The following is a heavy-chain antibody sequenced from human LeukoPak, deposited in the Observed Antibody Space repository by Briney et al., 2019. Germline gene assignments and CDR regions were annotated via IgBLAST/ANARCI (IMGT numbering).Heavy chain of an antibody. D-gene: IGHD4-23*01. Sequence: PSETLSLTCTVSGGSISPYYWSWIRQPPGKGLEYIGYIYYSGTTDYNPSLKSRVTISVDTSKNQFSLKVTSVSAADTAVYYCARIMRTPWGMDVWGQGTTVTVSS. CDR3: ARIMRTPWGMDV. J-gene: IGHJ6*01. CDR1: GGSISPYY. V-gene: IGHV4-59*01. CDR2: IYYSGTT.